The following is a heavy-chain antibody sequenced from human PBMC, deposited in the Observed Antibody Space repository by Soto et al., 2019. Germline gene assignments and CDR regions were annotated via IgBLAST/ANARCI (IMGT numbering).Heavy chain of an antibody. Sequence: QVQLVQSGAEVKRPGSSVKVSCKTSGDTFSTYPITWVRQAPGQGLEWMGRIIPILDIADSAQRFQDRVTITADKSTNTAYMELSTLRSEDTAMYYCTRGADSSGSESAFDIWGQGTMVTVSS. CDR3: TRGADSSGSESAFDI. CDR2: IIPILDIA. D-gene: IGHD3-22*01. J-gene: IGHJ3*02. CDR1: GDTFSTYP. V-gene: IGHV1-69*02.